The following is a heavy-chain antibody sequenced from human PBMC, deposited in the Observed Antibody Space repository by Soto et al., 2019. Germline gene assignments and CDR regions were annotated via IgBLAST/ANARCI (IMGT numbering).Heavy chain of an antibody. CDR2: ITSDTNTI. J-gene: IGHJ4*02. Sequence: EVQLVESGGGLVQPGGSLRLSCAASGFPFSIYSMNWVRQAPGKGLEWFSYITSDTNTINYADSVKGRFTISRDNAKNSLYLQMNSLRDEDTAVYFCARSVEGHFDYWCPGTVVTVSS. CDR3: ARSVEGHFDY. V-gene: IGHV3-48*02. D-gene: IGHD6-19*01. CDR1: GFPFSIYS.